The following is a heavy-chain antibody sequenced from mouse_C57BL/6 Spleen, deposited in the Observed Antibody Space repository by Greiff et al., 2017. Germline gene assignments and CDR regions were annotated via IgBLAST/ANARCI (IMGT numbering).Heavy chain of an antibody. CDR1: GFTFSDYG. D-gene: IGHD4-1*01. V-gene: IGHV5-17*01. Sequence: EVQLQESGGGLVKPGGSLKLSCAASGFTFSDYGMHWVRQAPEKGLEWVAYISSGSSTIYYADTVKGRFTISRDNAKNTLFLQMTSLRSEDTAMYYCARRRWDGYFDYWGQGTTLTVSS. CDR2: ISSGSSTI. J-gene: IGHJ2*01. CDR3: ARRRWDGYFDY.